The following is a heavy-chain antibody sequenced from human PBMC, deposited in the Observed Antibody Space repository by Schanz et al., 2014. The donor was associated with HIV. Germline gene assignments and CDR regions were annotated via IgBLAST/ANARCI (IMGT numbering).Heavy chain of an antibody. CDR3: ARGSGPYYYYYGMDV. V-gene: IGHV3-33*01. D-gene: IGHD2-15*01. CDR2: IWYDGRNK. J-gene: IGHJ6*02. Sequence: QVQLVESGGGVVQPGRSLRLSCAASGFTFNDYGMHWVRQAPGKGLEWVGVIWYDGRNKYYADSVKGRFTISRDNSKNTLYLQMNSLRAEDTAVYYCARGSGPYYYYYGMDVWGQGTTVTVSS. CDR1: GFTFNDYG.